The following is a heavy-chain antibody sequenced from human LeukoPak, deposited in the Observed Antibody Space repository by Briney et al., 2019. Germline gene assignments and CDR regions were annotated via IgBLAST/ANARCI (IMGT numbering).Heavy chain of an antibody. J-gene: IGHJ4*02. CDR1: GYTFTGYY. Sequence: GASVKVSCKASGYTFTGYYMHWVRHAPGQGLEWMGWINPNSGGTNYAQKFQGRVTMTRDTSISTAYMELSRLRSDDTAVYYCARDGSYDFWSGYYCDYWGQGTLVTVSS. CDR2: INPNSGGT. CDR3: ARDGSYDFWSGYYCDY. D-gene: IGHD3-3*01. V-gene: IGHV1-2*02.